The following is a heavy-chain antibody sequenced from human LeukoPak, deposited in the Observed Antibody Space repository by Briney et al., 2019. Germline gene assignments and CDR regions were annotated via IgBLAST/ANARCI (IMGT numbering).Heavy chain of an antibody. D-gene: IGHD3-9*01. J-gene: IGHJ5*02. V-gene: IGHV3-21*04. CDR2: ISSSTSYI. CDR1: GFTFSSYS. CDR3: AKGGDILTGYPFDP. Sequence: GGSLRLSCAASGFTFSSYSMNWIRQAPGKGLEWVSSISSSTSYIYYADSVKGRFTISKDNAKNSLYLQMNSLRAEDTALYYCAKGGDILTGYPFDPWGQGTLVTVSS.